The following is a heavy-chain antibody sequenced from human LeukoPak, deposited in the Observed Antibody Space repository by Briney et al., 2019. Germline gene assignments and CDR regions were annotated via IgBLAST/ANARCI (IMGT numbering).Heavy chain of an antibody. Sequence: HPGGSLRLSCAASGFTFSGSAMHWVRQASGKGLEWVGRIRSKANSYATAYAASVKGRFTISRDDSKNTAYLQMNSLKTEDTAVYYCTTPAREWELSSFDYWGQGTLVTVSS. V-gene: IGHV3-73*01. D-gene: IGHD1-26*01. J-gene: IGHJ4*02. CDR3: TTPAREWELSSFDY. CDR2: IRSKANSYAT. CDR1: GFTFSGSA.